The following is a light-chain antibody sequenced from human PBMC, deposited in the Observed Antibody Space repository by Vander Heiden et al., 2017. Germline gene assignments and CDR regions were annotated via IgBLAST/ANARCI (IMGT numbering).Light chain of an antibody. V-gene: IGKV3-15*01. Sequence: EIVMTQSPAPLSVSPGERATLSCRASQSVSSNLAWYQQKPGQAPRRLIYGASTRATGIPARFSGSGSGTEFTLTISSLQSEDFAVYYCQQYNNWPPGFTFGPGTKVDIK. CDR2: GAS. CDR1: QSVSSN. CDR3: QQYNNWPPGFT. J-gene: IGKJ3*01.